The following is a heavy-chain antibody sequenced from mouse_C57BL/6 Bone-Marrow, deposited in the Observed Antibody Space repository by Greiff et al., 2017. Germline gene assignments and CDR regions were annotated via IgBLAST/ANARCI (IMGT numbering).Heavy chain of an antibody. Sequence: QVQLQQSGAELVRPGTSVKVSCKASGYAFTNYLIEWVKQRPGQGLEWIGVINPGSGGTNYNEKFKGKATLTVNKSSSTAYMELRSLTSEDSAVYYCARPGPYYFDYWGQGTTLTVSS. CDR3: ARPGPYYFDY. V-gene: IGHV1-54*01. D-gene: IGHD4-1*01. J-gene: IGHJ2*01. CDR2: INPGSGGT. CDR1: GYAFTNYL.